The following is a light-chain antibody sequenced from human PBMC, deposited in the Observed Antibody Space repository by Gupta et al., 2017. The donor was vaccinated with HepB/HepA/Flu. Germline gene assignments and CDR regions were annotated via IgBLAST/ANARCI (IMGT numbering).Light chain of an antibody. Sequence: SSELTQAPALSVALGQTVRITCQGDSHSSYDASWYQQKPGQAPILVIYGKNNRPSGIPHRFSGSTSGNTASLTITGAQAEDEGDYYCSSRDSSGDHLGFGGGTKLTVL. CDR1: SHSSYD. V-gene: IGLV3-19*01. CDR3: SSRDSSGDHLG. J-gene: IGLJ3*02. CDR2: GKN.